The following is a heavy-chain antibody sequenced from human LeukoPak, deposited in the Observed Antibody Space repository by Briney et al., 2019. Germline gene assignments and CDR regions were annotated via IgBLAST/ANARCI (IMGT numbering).Heavy chain of an antibody. J-gene: IGHJ3*02. CDR3: ARVTSYLAFDI. V-gene: IGHV4-39*07. CDR1: GASITTNIYY. CDR2: VLYSGST. Sequence: SETLSLTCTVSGASITTNIYYWGWIRQPPGKGLEWIGTVLYSGSTYSNPSLKNRVTISVDTSNNQFYLNLTSVTAADTAVYYCARVTSYLAFDIFGQGTIVTVSS. D-gene: IGHD3-10*01.